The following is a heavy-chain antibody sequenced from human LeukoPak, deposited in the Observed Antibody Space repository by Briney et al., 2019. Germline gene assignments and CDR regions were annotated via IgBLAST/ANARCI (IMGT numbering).Heavy chain of an antibody. CDR3: ARDFGARGWFDY. D-gene: IGHD6-19*01. V-gene: IGHV3-48*01. J-gene: IGHJ4*02. Sequence: PGGALRLSCAASGFTFSSYSMNWVRQAPGKGLERVSYISSTRSTIYYADSVKGRFTIPRDHAKKPLYLQMDSLRAEDTAVYYCARDFGARGWFDYWGQGTLVTVSS. CDR1: GFTFSSYS. CDR2: ISSTRSTI.